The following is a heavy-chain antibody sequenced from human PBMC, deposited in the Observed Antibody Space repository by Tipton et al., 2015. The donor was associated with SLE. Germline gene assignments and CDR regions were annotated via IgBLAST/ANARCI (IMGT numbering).Heavy chain of an antibody. Sequence: TLSLTCTVSGGSISSHYWSWIRQPPGKGLEWIGYIYYSGSTNYNPSLKSRVTISVDTSKNQFSLKLSSVTAADTAVYYCAREGPDSGWFDPWGQGTLVTVSS. V-gene: IGHV4-59*11. CDR3: AREGPDSGWFDP. J-gene: IGHJ5*02. CDR2: IYYSGST. CDR1: GGSISSHY.